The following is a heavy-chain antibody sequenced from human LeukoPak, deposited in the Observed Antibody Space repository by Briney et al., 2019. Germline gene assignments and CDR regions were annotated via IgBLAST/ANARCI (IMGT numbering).Heavy chain of an antibody. CDR3: VRRSSFDY. CDR2: ISNTGSNM. V-gene: IGHV3-48*04. Sequence: GGSLRLSCAASGFTFSSHSMNWVRQAPGKGLEWVSYISNTGSNMYYADSVKGRFTISRDNAKNSLYLQMNGLRVEDTAVYYCVRRSSFDYWGQGTLVTVSS. J-gene: IGHJ4*02. CDR1: GFTFSSHS.